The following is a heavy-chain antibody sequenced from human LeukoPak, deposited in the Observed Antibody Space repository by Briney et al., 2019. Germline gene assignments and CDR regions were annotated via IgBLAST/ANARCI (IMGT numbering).Heavy chain of an antibody. CDR1: AFTFSSYA. J-gene: IGHJ4*02. CDR2: ISGSGGST. CDR3: AKGQDDFWSGYVSLDY. V-gene: IGHV3-23*01. D-gene: IGHD3-3*01. Sequence: PGGSLRLSCAASAFTFSSYAMSWVRQAPGKGLEWVSAISGSGGSTYYADSVKGRFTISRDNSKNTLYLQMNSLRAEDTAVYYCAKGQDDFWSGYVSLDYWGQGTLVTVSS.